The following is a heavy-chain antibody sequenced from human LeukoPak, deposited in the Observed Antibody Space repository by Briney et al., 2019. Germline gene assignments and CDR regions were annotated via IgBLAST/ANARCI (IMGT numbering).Heavy chain of an antibody. Sequence: ASVKVSCKASGGTFSSYAISWVRQAPGQGLEWMGGIIPIFGTANYAQKFQGRVTITADESTSTAYVELSSLRSEDTAVYYCARDEREYYFDYWGQGTLVTVSS. CDR3: ARDEREYYFDY. J-gene: IGHJ4*02. D-gene: IGHD1-1*01. V-gene: IGHV1-69*13. CDR2: IIPIFGTA. CDR1: GGTFSSYA.